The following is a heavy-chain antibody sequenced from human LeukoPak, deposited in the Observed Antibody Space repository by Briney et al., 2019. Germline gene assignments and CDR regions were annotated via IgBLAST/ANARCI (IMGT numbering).Heavy chain of an antibody. CDR1: GYTFTSYD. Sequence: ASVKVSCKASGYTFTSYDINWVRQATGQGLEWMGWMNPNSGNTGYAQKLQGRVTMTTDTSTSTAYMELRSLRSDDTAVYYCARERIQCMGVWGQGTTVTVSS. D-gene: IGHD2/OR15-2a*01. J-gene: IGHJ6*02. CDR3: ARERIQCMGV. V-gene: IGHV1-8*01. CDR2: MNPNSGNT.